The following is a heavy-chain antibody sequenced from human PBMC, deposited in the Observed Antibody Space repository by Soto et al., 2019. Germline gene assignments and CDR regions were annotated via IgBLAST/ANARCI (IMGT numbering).Heavy chain of an antibody. CDR2: ISGSGGST. CDR1: GFTFSIYA. D-gene: IGHD5-12*01. CDR3: AKVRRDGYNWIDY. J-gene: IGHJ4*02. V-gene: IGHV3-23*01. Sequence: GGSLRLSCAASGFTFSIYAMSWVRHAPGKGLEWVSAISGSGGSTYYADSVKGRFTISRDNSKNTLYLQMNSLRAEDTAVYYCAKVRRDGYNWIDYWGQGTLVTVSS.